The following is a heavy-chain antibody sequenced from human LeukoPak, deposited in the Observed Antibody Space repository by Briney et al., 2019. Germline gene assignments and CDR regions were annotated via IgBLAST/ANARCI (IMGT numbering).Heavy chain of an antibody. D-gene: IGHD3-3*01. CDR2: IKQDGSEK. V-gene: IGHV3-7*01. CDR3: ARVRDFWSGVDAFDI. J-gene: IGHJ3*02. CDR1: GFTFSSYW. Sequence: GGSLRLSCAASGFTFSSYWMSWVRQAPGKGLEWVANIKQDGSEKYYVDSVKGRFTISRDNAKNSLYLQMNSLRAEDTAVYYCARVRDFWSGVDAFDIWGQGTMVTVSS.